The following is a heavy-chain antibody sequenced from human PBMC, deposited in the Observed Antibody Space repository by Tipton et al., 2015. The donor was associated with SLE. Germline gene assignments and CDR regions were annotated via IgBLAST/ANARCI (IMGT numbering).Heavy chain of an antibody. V-gene: IGHV4-39*07. J-gene: IGHJ4*02. Sequence: TLSLTCTVSGGSISSSSYYWGWIRQPPGKGLEWIGTIYYSGSTYYNPSLKSRVTISVGTSKNQFSLKLSSVTAADTAVYYCARDKGSDIVAPDWGQGTLVTVSS. CDR3: ARDKGSDIVAPD. CDR1: GGSISSSSYY. CDR2: IYYSGST. D-gene: IGHD5-12*01.